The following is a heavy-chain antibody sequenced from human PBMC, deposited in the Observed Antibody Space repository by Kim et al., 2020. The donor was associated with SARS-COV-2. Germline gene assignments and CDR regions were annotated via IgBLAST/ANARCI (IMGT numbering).Heavy chain of an antibody. CDR3: ASSVGTAAGTITFDY. CDR2: IYSGGST. Sequence: GGSLRLSCAASGFTVSSNYMSWVRQAPGKGLEWVSVIYSGGSTYYADSVKGRFTISRDNSKNTLYLQMNSLRAEDTAVYYCASSVGTAAGTITFDYWGQGTLVTVS. D-gene: IGHD6-13*01. J-gene: IGHJ4*02. V-gene: IGHV3-53*01. CDR1: GFTVSSNY.